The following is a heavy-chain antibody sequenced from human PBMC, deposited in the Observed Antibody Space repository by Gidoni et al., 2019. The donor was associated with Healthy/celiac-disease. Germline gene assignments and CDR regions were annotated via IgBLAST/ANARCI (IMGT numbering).Heavy chain of an antibody. D-gene: IGHD3-22*01. CDR1: GFTFSSYW. Sequence: EVQLVESGGGLVQPGGSLRLSCAASGFTFSSYWMHWVRQAPGKGLVWVSRINSDGSSTSYADSVKGRFTISRDNAKNTLYLQMNSLRAEDTAVYYCARRQPYYDSSGSPSVSAFDIWGQGTMVTVSS. CDR3: ARRQPYYDSSGSPSVSAFDI. V-gene: IGHV3-74*01. CDR2: INSDGSST. J-gene: IGHJ3*02.